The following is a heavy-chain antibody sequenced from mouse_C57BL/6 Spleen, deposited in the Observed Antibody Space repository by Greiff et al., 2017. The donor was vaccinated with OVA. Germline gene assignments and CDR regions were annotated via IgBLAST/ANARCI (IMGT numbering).Heavy chain of an antibody. CDR2: IDPEDGET. CDR3: ARLGGYETGFAY. Sequence: EVQRVESGAELVKPGASVKLSCTASGFNIKDYYMHWVKQRTDQGLEWIGRIDPEDGETKYAPKFQGKATITADTSSNTAYLQLSSLTSEDTAVYYCARLGGYETGFAYWGQGTLVTVSA. V-gene: IGHV14-2*01. J-gene: IGHJ3*01. CDR1: GFNIKDYY. D-gene: IGHD3-1*01.